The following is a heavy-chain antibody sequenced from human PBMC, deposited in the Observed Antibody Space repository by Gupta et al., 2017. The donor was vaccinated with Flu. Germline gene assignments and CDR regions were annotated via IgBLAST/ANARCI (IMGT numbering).Heavy chain of an antibody. CDR3: ARGDGISTIRRGDAFDI. CDR1: GDSVSSNSAA. D-gene: IGHD1-14*01. CDR2: TYYRSKWSN. Sequence: QVQLQQSGPGLVKPSQTLSLTCAISGDSVSSNSAAWNWIRQSPSRGLEWLGRTYYRSKWSNDYAVSVKSRININPDPSKNQFSLQLNSVTAEDTALDYCARGDGISTIRRGDAFDIWGQGAMVTVSS. J-gene: IGHJ3*02. V-gene: IGHV6-1*01.